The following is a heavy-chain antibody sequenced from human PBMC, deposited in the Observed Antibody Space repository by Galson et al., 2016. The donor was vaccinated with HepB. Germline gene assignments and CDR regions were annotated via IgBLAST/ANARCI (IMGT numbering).Heavy chain of an antibody. Sequence: SVKVSCKASGYTFTDYYIHWLRQAPGQGLEWMGIIRPTTDKTEFARNFEGRVTVTRDTSKNQFYLSLTSVTATDTAVYFCARQPIRSLDVWGQGTLVTVSS. CDR3: ARQPIRSLDV. CDR1: GYTFTDYY. D-gene: IGHD3-16*02. CDR2: IRPTTDKT. J-gene: IGHJ3*01. V-gene: IGHV1-46*01.